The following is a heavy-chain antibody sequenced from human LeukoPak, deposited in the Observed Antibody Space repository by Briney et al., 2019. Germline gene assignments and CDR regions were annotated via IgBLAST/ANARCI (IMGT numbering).Heavy chain of an antibody. Sequence: GASVKVSCKASGYTFTDYYMHWVQQAPGQGLEWMGWISAYNGNTNYAQKLQGRVTMTTDTSTSTAYMELRSLRSDDTAVYYCARRLSSSIVVVPAARERGYYYYMDVWGKGTTVTVSS. CDR2: ISAYNGNT. D-gene: IGHD2-2*01. J-gene: IGHJ6*03. CDR3: ARRLSSSIVVVPAARERGYYYYMDV. CDR1: GYTFTDYY. V-gene: IGHV1-18*04.